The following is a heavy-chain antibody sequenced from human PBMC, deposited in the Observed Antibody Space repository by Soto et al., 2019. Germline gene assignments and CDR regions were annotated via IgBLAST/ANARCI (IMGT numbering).Heavy chain of an antibody. V-gene: IGHV1-69*06. Sequence: QVQLVQSGAEVRKPGSSVKVSCKVSGGTFSSYAISWVRQAPGQGLEWMGGIIPMFGTPNYAQKFQARVTITADKSPNTGYMELNSLSSEDTVVYYCARAAGYYYVSSGYQYWYFDLWGRGTLVTVSS. CDR1: GGTFSSYA. CDR2: IIPMFGTP. J-gene: IGHJ2*01. CDR3: ARAAGYYYVSSGYQYWYFDL. D-gene: IGHD3-22*01.